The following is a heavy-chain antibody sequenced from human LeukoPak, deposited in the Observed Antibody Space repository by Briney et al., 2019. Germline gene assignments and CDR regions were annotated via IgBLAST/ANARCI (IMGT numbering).Heavy chain of an antibody. CDR2: INHSGST. D-gene: IGHD2-15*01. V-gene: IGHV4-34*01. Sequence: SETLSLTCAVYGGSFSGYYWSWIRQPPGKGLEWIGEINHSGSTNYNPSLKSRVTISVDTSKNQFSLKLSSVTAADTAVYYCATRDIVVSGFASYWGQGTLVTVPS. CDR3: ATRDIVVSGFASY. CDR1: GGSFSGYY. J-gene: IGHJ4*02.